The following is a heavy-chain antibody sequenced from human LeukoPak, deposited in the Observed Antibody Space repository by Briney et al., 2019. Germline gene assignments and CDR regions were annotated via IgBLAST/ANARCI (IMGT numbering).Heavy chain of an antibody. D-gene: IGHD4-17*01. CDR2: INPNSGGT. J-gene: IGHJ5*02. CDR3: ARGRPRSTVTPYNWFDP. CDR1: GYTFTGYY. V-gene: IGHV1-2*04. Sequence: ASVKVSCKASGYTFTGYYMHWVRQAPGQGLEWMGWINPNSGGTNYAQKFQSWVTMTRDTSISTAYMELSRLRSDDTAVYYCARGRPRSTVTPYNWFDPWGQGTLVTVSS.